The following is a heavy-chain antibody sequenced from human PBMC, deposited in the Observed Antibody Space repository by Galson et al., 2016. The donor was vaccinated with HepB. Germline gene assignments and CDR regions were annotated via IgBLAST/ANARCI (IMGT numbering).Heavy chain of an antibody. D-gene: IGHD1-26*01. Sequence: SVKVSCKAPGYTFTNYAMHWVRQAPGQRLEWMGWINPGNGDTKYSQKLQRRVTISRDTSASTAYMELRSLISEDTAVYYCAREGSYYTLDYWGQGTLVTVSS. CDR2: INPGNGDT. J-gene: IGHJ4*02. CDR3: AREGSYYTLDY. CDR1: GYTFTNYA. V-gene: IGHV1-3*01.